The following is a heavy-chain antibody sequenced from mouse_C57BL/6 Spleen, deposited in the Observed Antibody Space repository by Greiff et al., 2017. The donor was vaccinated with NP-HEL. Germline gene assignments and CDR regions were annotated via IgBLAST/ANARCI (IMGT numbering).Heavy chain of an antibody. V-gene: IGHV1-50*01. CDR1: GYTFTSYW. J-gene: IGHJ1*03. Sequence: QVQLQQPGAELVKPGASVKLSCKASGYTFTSYWMQWVKQRPGQGLEWIGEIDPSDSYTNYNQKFKGKATLTVDTSSSTAYMQLSSLTSEDSAVYYCARDDIYYYGSSYVNWYFDVWGTGTTVTVSS. CDR3: ARDDIYYYGSSYVNWYFDV. D-gene: IGHD1-1*01. CDR2: IDPSDSYT.